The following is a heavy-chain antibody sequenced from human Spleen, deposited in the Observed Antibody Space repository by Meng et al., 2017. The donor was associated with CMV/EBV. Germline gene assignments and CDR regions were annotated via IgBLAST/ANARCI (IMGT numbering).Heavy chain of an antibody. V-gene: IGHV1-18*01. J-gene: IGHJ4*02. CDR2: INPYNGHT. D-gene: IGHD2-2*01. CDR3: ARDPVPSYCSSNDCYRGGGVY. Sequence: TEGISGVRQDLGQGLKWMGWINPYNGHTNYRQKFQGRVTMTTDISTSTAYMELGNLRSDDTAVFYCARDPVPSYCSSNDCYRGGGVYWGQGTLVTVSS. CDR1: TEG.